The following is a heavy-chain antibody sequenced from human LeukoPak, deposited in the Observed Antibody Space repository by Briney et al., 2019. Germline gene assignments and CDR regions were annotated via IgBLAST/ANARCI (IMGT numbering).Heavy chain of an antibody. D-gene: IGHD4-23*01. CDR1: GYTFTSYA. CDR2: INAGNGNT. V-gene: IGHV1-3*01. CDR3: ARFGLNYGGNPGDY. J-gene: IGHJ4*02. Sequence: ASVKVSCKASGYTFTSYAMHRVRQAPGQRLEWMGWINAGNGNTKYSQKFQGRVTITRDTSASTAYMELSSLRSEDTAVYYCARFGLNYGGNPGDYWGQGTLVTVSS.